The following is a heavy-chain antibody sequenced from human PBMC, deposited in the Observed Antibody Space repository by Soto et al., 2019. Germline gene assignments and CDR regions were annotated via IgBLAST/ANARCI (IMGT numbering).Heavy chain of an antibody. CDR1: GFTFGNSA. J-gene: IGHJ3*02. Sequence: EGHLLESGGGLVQPGGSLRLSCTASGFTFGNSAMIWVRQAPGQGLEWVASISENGGSRGGTYYADSVKGRFTISRNNSKSTLYLQVDSLTGADTAVYYCASAKAVVVAALGIWGQGTMVTVSS. CDR2: ISENGGSRGGT. CDR3: ASAKAVVVAALGI. D-gene: IGHD2-21*01. V-gene: IGHV3-23*01.